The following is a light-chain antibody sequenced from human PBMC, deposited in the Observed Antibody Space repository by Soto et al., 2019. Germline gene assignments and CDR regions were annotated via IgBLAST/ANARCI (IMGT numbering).Light chain of an antibody. J-gene: IGKJ1*01. V-gene: IGKV3-20*01. Sequence: EIRVYQSPCTLSLSKRDRATLSCRASQSVSRSYLGWYQQKPGQAPRLLMYGASIRAAGVPDRFSGSGSGTEFTLTISRLEPEDFTVYYCHHYETFGQGTKVAI. CDR3: HHYET. CDR2: GAS. CDR1: QSVSRSY.